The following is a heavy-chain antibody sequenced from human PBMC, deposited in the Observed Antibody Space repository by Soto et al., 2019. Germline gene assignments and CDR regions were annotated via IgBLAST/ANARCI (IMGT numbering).Heavy chain of an antibody. J-gene: IGHJ5*02. CDR1: GDSVSSNSSA. V-gene: IGHV6-1*01. D-gene: IGHD1-26*01. Sequence: SQTLSLTFAISGDSVSSNSSAWNCIRQSPSRGLEWLGRTYYRSKWYNDYAVSVKSRITINPDTSKNQFSLQLNSVTPEDTAVYYCARESGSPWRWFDPWGQGTLVTVSS. CDR2: TYYRSKWYN. CDR3: ARESGSPWRWFDP.